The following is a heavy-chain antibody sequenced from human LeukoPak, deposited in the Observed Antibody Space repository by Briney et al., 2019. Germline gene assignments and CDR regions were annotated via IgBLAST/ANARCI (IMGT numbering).Heavy chain of an antibody. V-gene: IGHV1-69*13. Sequence: ASLKVSCKASGCSFSDYVITWIRQAPGQGLEWMGGIIPVFGTPNYAQKIQVRLTITADDSTRTAYMELNSLGFEDTAIYYCARGFDEYYDDRAHAFDVWGQGTMVTVSS. J-gene: IGHJ3*01. D-gene: IGHD3-22*01. CDR1: GCSFSDYV. CDR3: ARGFDEYYDDRAHAFDV. CDR2: IIPVFGTP.